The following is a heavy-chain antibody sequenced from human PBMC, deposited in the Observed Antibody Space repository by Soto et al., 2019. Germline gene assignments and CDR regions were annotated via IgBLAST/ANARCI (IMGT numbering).Heavy chain of an antibody. V-gene: IGHV4-30-2*01. CDR2: IYHSGST. CDR1: GGSISSGGYS. J-gene: IGHJ4*02. Sequence: SETLSLTCAVSGGSISSGGYSWSWIRQPPGKGLEWIGYIYHSGSTYYNPSLKSRVTISVDRSKNQFSLKLSSVTAADTAVYYRARAFGELDYWGQGTLVTVSS. D-gene: IGHD3-10*01. CDR3: ARAFGELDY.